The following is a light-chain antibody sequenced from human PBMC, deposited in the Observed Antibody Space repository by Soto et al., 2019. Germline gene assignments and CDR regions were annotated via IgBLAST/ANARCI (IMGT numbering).Light chain of an antibody. CDR1: QSVSSK. V-gene: IGKV3-15*01. Sequence: EMVMAQSPATLSVSPGETATLSCRASQSVSSKLAWYRQKPGQSPTLLIYGGSTREAGIPERFSGNGSGTECTLTISSLQPDDVATDYCQHYNSYSEAFGQGTQVDIK. CDR2: GGS. J-gene: IGKJ1*01. CDR3: QHYNSYSEA.